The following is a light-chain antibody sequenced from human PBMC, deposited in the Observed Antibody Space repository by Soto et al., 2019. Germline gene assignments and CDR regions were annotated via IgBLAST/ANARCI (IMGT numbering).Light chain of an antibody. V-gene: IGKV1-13*02. CDR3: QQFNSYPIT. CDR1: QDIRGA. CDR2: DVS. J-gene: IGKJ5*01. Sequence: AIQLTQSPSSLSASVGDRVTITCRASQDIRGALAWYQQKPGKAPKILIYDVSTLESGVPSRFSGSSSGTDFTLTISSQQHVDFASYYCQQFNSYPITFGQGTRLEIK.